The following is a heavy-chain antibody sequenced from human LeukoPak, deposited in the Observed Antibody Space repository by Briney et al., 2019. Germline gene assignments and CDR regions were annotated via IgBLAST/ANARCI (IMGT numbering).Heavy chain of an antibody. Sequence: GGSLRLSCAASGFTVSSNYMNWDRQAPGKGLEWVSVIYSSGSTYYADSVKGRFTISRDNSKNTLYLQMNSLRAEDTAVYYCARDLYGVSHDYWGQGTLVTVSS. CDR3: ARDLYGVSHDY. D-gene: IGHD4-17*01. V-gene: IGHV3-53*01. CDR2: IYSSGST. CDR1: GFTVSSNY. J-gene: IGHJ4*02.